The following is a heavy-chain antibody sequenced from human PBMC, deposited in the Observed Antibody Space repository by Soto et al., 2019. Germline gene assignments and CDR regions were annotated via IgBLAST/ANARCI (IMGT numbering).Heavy chain of an antibody. CDR2: ISSDGGST. Sequence: PGGSVSVSCSASAFTFSTSAFYCVRKATGKGLKNDSAISSDGGSTNYAESVEGRFTISRDNFKNILFLQMSSLRTEYTAVYYCVKERFSYGPLDYWGQGTLVTVSS. V-gene: IGHV3-64D*08. D-gene: IGHD5-18*01. J-gene: IGHJ4*02. CDR1: AFTFSTSA. CDR3: VKERFSYGPLDY.